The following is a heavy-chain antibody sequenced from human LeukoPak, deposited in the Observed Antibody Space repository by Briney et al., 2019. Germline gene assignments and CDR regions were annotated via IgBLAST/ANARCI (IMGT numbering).Heavy chain of an antibody. CDR1: GFTVSSNY. Sequence: SGGSLRLSCAASGFTVSSNYMSWVRQAPGKGLEWVSVIYSGGSTYYADSVKGRFTISRDNAKNSLYLQMNSLRAEDTAVYYCARVRWGVEVTPYNSDYWGQGTLVTVSS. D-gene: IGHD3-16*01. J-gene: IGHJ4*02. CDR3: ARVRWGVEVTPYNSDY. V-gene: IGHV3-53*01. CDR2: IYSGGST.